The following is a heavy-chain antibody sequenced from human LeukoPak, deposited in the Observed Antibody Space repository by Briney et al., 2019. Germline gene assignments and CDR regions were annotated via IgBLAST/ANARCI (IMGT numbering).Heavy chain of an antibody. CDR3: AKIPYDFWSGYTQFDY. CDR2: IRYDGSNK. Sequence: PGGSLRLSCAASGFTFSSYGMHWVRQAPGKGLAWVAFIRYDGSNKYYADSVKGRFTISRDNSKNTLYLQMNSLRAEDTAVYYCAKIPYDFWSGYTQFDYWGQGTLVTVSS. D-gene: IGHD3-3*01. CDR1: GFTFSSYG. J-gene: IGHJ4*02. V-gene: IGHV3-30*02.